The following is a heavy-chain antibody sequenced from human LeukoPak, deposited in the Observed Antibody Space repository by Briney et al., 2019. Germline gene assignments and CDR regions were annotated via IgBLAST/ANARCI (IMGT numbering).Heavy chain of an antibody. V-gene: IGHV3-23*01. J-gene: IGHJ4*02. CDR3: AKSSYYDSSGFYREYYFDY. Sequence: GGSLRLSCVASGFSFNNFGMSWVRQAPGKGLEWVSSISGTGGSTHYADSVKGRFTISKDNSKNTLYLQMNSLRAGDTAIYYCAKSSYYDSSGFYREYYFDYWGQGTLVPVSS. CDR2: ISGTGGST. CDR1: GFSFNNFG. D-gene: IGHD3-22*01.